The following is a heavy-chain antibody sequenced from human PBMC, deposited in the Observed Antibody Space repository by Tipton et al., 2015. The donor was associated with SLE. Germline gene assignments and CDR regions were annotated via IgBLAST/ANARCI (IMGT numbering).Heavy chain of an antibody. CDR3: ASELCGYSSAGGD. CDR1: GFTVSSNY. V-gene: IGHV3-53*01. Sequence: GSLRLSCAASGFTVSSNYVSWVRQAPGKGLEWVSVIYSGGSTYYADSVKGRFTISRVNSKNTLYLQMNSLRAEGTAVYYCASELCGYSSAGGDWGQGTLVSVS. J-gene: IGHJ4*02. D-gene: IGHD6-25*01. CDR2: IYSGGST.